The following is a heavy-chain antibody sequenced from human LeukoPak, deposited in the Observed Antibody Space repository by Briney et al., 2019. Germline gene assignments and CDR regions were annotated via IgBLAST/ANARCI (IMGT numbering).Heavy chain of an antibody. V-gene: IGHV4-39*01. D-gene: IGHD4-17*01. CDR3: ANAYGDYRYYFDY. CDR1: GGSISSSSYY. Sequence: SETLSLTCTVSGGSISSSSYYWGWIRQPPGKGLEWIGSIYYSGSTYYNPSLKSRVTISVDTSENQFSLKLSSVTAADTAVYYCANAYGDYRYYFDYWGQGTLVTVSS. J-gene: IGHJ4*02. CDR2: IYYSGST.